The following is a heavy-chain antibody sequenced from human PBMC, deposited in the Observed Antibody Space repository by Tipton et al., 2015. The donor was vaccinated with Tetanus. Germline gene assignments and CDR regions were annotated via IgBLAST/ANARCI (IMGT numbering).Heavy chain of an antibody. D-gene: IGHD3-22*01. V-gene: IGHV3-11*06. J-gene: IGHJ5*02. CDR3: AREGYYYDSSGLGGREEKNWFDP. CDR2: ISSSSSYT. Sequence: SLRLSCAASGFTFSDYYMSWIRQAPGKGLEWVSYISSSSSYTNYADSVKGRFTISRDNAKNSLYLQMNSLRAEDTAVYYCAREGYYYDSSGLGGREEKNWFDPWGQGTLVTVSS. CDR1: GFTFSDYY.